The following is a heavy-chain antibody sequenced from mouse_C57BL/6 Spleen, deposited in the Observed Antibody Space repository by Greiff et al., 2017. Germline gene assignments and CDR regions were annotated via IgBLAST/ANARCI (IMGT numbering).Heavy chain of an antibody. Sequence: EVHLVESGGGLVKPGGSLKLSCAASGFTFSDYGMHWVRQAPGKGLEWVAYISSGSSTIYYADTVKGRFTIARDNAKNTLFLQMTSLRSEDTAMYYCARWESYWYFDVWGTGTTVTVSA. CDR1: GFTFSDYG. CDR2: ISSGSSTI. J-gene: IGHJ1*03. D-gene: IGHD4-1*01. V-gene: IGHV5-17*01. CDR3: ARWESYWYFDV.